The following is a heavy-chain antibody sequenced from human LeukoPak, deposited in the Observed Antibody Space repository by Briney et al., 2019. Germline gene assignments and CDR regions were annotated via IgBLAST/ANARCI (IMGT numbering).Heavy chain of an antibody. CDR2: INWNGGST. CDR3: STDPRTLVY. Sequence: GGSLRLSCAASGFTFDDYGMSWVRQAPGKGLEWVSGINWNGGSTGYADSVKGRFTISRDNAKNSLYLQLNNLRPEDTALYYCSTDPRTLVYRGHGTLVTVSS. J-gene: IGHJ4*01. V-gene: IGHV3-20*04. D-gene: IGHD1-26*01. CDR1: GFTFDDYG.